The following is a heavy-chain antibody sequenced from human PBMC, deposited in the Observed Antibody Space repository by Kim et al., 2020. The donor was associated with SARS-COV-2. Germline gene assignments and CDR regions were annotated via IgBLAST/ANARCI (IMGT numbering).Heavy chain of an antibody. CDR1: GGSIDSGGYY. CDR2: ISNGGST. CDR3: ARDRGMRVREIIRYEYYNAMDV. Sequence: SETLSLTCAVSGGSIDSGGYYWSWIRQRPGKGLEWIGYISNGGSTYYNPSLESRLFISVDTSKNQFSLKLTSVTAADSAVYYCARDRGMRVREIIRYEYYNAMDVWGQGTTVSVSS. J-gene: IGHJ6*02. V-gene: IGHV4-31*11. D-gene: IGHD3-10*01.